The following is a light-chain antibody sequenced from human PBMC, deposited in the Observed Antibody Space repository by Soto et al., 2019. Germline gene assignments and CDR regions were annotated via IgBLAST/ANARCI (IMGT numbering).Light chain of an antibody. J-gene: IGKJ4*01. CDR2: NAS. V-gene: IGKV1-5*03. CDR1: QSVSSW. Sequence: DIQMTRSPSTLSASVGDRVTIASRASQSVSSWLAWYQQTPGKAPKLLIYNASRLESGVPSRLTCSGSGTEFTLTISSLQPGDFATYYCQQYNSYSITFGGGTKVEIK. CDR3: QQYNSYSIT.